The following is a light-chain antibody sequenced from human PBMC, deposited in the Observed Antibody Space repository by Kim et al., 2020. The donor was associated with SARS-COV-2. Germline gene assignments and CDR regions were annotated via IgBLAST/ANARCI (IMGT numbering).Light chain of an antibody. CDR1: MLVNKY. J-gene: IGLJ3*02. Sequence: SYELTQPPSVSVSPGQAASISCSGDMLVNKYACWYQQKPGQSPVLVIYQNTKRPSGIPERFSGSNSGNTATLTISGTQAMDEADYYCQAWDSSTSDWVFGGGTQLTVL. CDR2: QNT. V-gene: IGLV3-1*01. CDR3: QAWDSSTSDWV.